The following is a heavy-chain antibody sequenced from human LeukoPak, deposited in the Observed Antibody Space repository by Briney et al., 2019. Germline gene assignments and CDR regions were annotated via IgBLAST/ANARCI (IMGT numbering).Heavy chain of an antibody. V-gene: IGHV5-51*01. J-gene: IGHJ4*02. CDR3: ALRRYSGYDRGGFDY. D-gene: IGHD5-12*01. Sequence: GESLKISCKGSGYSFTGYWIGWVRQMPGKGLEWMGIIYPGDSDTRYSPSFQGQVTISADKSISTAYLQWSSLKASDTAMYYCALRRYSGYDRGGFDYWGQGTLVTVSP. CDR1: GYSFTGYW. CDR2: IYPGDSDT.